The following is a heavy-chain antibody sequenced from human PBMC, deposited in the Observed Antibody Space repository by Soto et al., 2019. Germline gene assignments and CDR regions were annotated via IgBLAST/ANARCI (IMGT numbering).Heavy chain of an antibody. CDR1: GGTFSSYA. J-gene: IGHJ3*02. CDR3: AGTLYGGNSGAFDI. Sequence: QVQLVQSGAEVKKPGSSVKVSCKASGGTFSSYAISWVRQAPGQGLEWMGGIIPIFGTANYAQKFQGRVTITADKSTRTPYMELSSLRSEDTAVYYCAGTLYGGNSGAFDIWGQGTMVTVSS. V-gene: IGHV1-69*06. D-gene: IGHD2-21*02. CDR2: IIPIFGTA.